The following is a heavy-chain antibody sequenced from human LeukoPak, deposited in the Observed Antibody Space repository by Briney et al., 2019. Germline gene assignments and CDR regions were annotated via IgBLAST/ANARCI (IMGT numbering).Heavy chain of an antibody. V-gene: IGHV4-34*01. D-gene: IGHD1-14*01. CDR1: GVSFSGYY. CDR2: INHSGST. Sequence: ETSETLSLTCAVYGVSFSGYYWSWIRQPPGKGLEWLGEINHSGSTNYNPSLKSRVTISVDTSKNQFSLRLSSVTAADTAVYYCARWPAGVRYYYYGMDVWGKGTTVTVSS. J-gene: IGHJ6*04. CDR3: ARWPAGVRYYYYGMDV.